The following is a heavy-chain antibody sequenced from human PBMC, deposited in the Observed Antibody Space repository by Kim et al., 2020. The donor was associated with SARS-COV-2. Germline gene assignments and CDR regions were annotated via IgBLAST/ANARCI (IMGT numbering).Heavy chain of an antibody. D-gene: IGHD3-22*01. V-gene: IGHV1-3*01. Sequence: ASVKVSCKASGYTFTSYAMHWVRQAPGQRLEWMGWINAGNGNTKYSQKFQGRVTITRDTSASTAHMELSSLRSEDTAVYYCARDIYYYDSSGYYSPGRAPGSIWGQGTMVTVSS. CDR3: ARDIYYYDSSGYYSPGRAPGSI. CDR1: GYTFTSYA. J-gene: IGHJ3*02. CDR2: INAGNGNT.